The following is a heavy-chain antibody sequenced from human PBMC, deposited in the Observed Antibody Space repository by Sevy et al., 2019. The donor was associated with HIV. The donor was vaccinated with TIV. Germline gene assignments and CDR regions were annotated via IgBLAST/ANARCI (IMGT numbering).Heavy chain of an antibody. V-gene: IGHV3-33*01. CDR3: ARDNLLPIMVSMVRGALSFYFDY. CDR2: TWYDGINR. Sequence: GGSLRLSCAASGFNFNDYGMHWVRQAPGKGLEWVAVTWYDGINRFYGDSVKGRFTISRYNSKNTLYLQMDSLRVEDTAVYYCARDNLLPIMVSMVRGALSFYFDYWGQGTLVTVSS. J-gene: IGHJ4*02. CDR1: GFNFNDYG. D-gene: IGHD3-10*01.